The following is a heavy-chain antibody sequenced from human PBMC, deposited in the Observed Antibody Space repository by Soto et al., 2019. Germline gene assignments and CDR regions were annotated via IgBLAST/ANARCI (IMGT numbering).Heavy chain of an antibody. CDR3: AKAGFSSGWSPTYFDY. CDR2: ISGTGYNT. Sequence: EVQMLESGGGLVQPGGSLRLSCAASGFTFTSYAMNWVRLAPGKGLEWVSAISGTGYNTYYADSVKGRFTISRDNTTNTLYLQMNSLRAEDTAVYYCAKAGFSSGWSPTYFDYWGQGTLVTVSS. V-gene: IGHV3-23*01. J-gene: IGHJ4*02. D-gene: IGHD6-13*01. CDR1: GFTFTSYA.